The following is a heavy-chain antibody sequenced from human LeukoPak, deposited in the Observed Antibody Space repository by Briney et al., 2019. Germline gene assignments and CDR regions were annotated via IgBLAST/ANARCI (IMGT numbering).Heavy chain of an antibody. CDR1: GGSDSSNSPA. D-gene: IGHD6-19*01. CDR3: ARDWLGYYYDG. Sequence: SQTLSLTRAISGGSDSSNSPAWNWIRQSPSRGLEWLGRTYYRSKWCNDYAVYVTGRLTINPDTSKNQFSLHLNSVTPEDTAVYYCARDWLGYYYDGWGQGTVVTVSS. J-gene: IGHJ4*02. V-gene: IGHV6-1*01. CDR2: TYYRSKWCN.